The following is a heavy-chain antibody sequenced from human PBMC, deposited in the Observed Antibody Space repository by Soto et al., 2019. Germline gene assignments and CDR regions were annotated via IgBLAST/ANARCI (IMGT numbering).Heavy chain of an antibody. J-gene: IGHJ4*01. Sequence: SETLSLTCTVSGGSISNYYWTWIRQPAGKGLEWIGRIYTTGSTNYNPSLKSRVTMSVDTSKNQFSLKLSSVTAADTALYYCARQTTYSSSWYNYWGHGALVTVSS. V-gene: IGHV4-4*07. CDR3: ARQTTYSSSWYNY. CDR2: IYTTGST. D-gene: IGHD6-13*01. CDR1: GGSISNYY.